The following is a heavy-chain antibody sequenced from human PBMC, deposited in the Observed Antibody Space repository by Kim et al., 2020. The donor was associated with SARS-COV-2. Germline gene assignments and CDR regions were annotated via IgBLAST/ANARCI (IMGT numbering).Heavy chain of an antibody. D-gene: IGHD3-3*01. CDR1: GGSVSSGSYF. CDR2: IYYSGNT. Sequence: SETLSLTCTVSGGSVSSGSYFWSWIRQPPGKGLEWIWYIYYSGNTNYNPSLKSRVTMSVDTSKNQFSLKLRSVTAADTAVYYCARAPNDFWSGYPYYFDYWGQGTLVTVSS. CDR3: ARAPNDFWSGYPYYFDY. V-gene: IGHV4-61*01. J-gene: IGHJ4*02.